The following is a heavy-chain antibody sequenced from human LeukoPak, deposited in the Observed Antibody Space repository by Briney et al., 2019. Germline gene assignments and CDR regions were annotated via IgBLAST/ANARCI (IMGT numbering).Heavy chain of an antibody. CDR2: IRYDGSNK. J-gene: IGHJ4*02. CDR1: GFTFSSYG. D-gene: IGHD3-9*01. Sequence: PGGSLRLSCAASGFTFSSYGMHWVRQAPGKGLEWVAFIRYDGSNKYYADSVKGRFTISRDNSKNTLYLQMNSLRAEDTAVYYCAKDSYDISHYFDYWGQGTLVTVSS. V-gene: IGHV3-30*02. CDR3: AKDSYDISHYFDY.